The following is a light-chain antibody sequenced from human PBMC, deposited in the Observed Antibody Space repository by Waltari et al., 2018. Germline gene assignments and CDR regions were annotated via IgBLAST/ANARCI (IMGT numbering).Light chain of an antibody. CDR1: SGDIGGYPY. Sequence: QSALTQPPSASGSPGQSVTISCTGTSGDIGGYPYVSWYQQHPGRAPKLIIYEVNKRPSGVPGRFSGSKSGNTASLTVSGPQAEDEAEYYCSSYSDSNNLNTLVFGGGTKLTVL. CDR3: SSYSDSNNLNTLV. CDR2: EVN. V-gene: IGLV2-8*01. J-gene: IGLJ2*01.